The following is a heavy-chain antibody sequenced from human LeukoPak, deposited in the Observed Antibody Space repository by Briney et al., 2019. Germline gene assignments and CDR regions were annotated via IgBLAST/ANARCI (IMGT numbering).Heavy chain of an antibody. V-gene: IGHV5-51*01. D-gene: IGHD4-17*01. J-gene: IGHJ4*02. CDR3: ARALRTGQGDYVPVL. CDR1: GYKFTNYW. Sequence: EASVKVSCKASGYKFTNYWIGWVRQMPGKGLEWMTIIYPGDSETRYSPSFQGQVTISADKSIGTMYLQWSSLKASDTAMYYCARALRTGQGDYVPVLWGQGTLLIVSS. CDR2: IYPGDSET.